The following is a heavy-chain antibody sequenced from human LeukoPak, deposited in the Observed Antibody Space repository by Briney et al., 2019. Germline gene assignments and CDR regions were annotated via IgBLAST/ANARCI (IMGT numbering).Heavy chain of an antibody. CDR3: AKDYGWELTRLFDY. J-gene: IGHJ4*02. D-gene: IGHD1-26*01. CDR2: ISSNGGST. Sequence: GGSLRLSCAASGFTFSSYAMHWVRQAPGKGLEYVSAISSNGGSTYYANSVKGRFTISRDNAKNSLYLQMNSLRAEDTALYYCAKDYGWELTRLFDYWGQGTLVTVSS. V-gene: IGHV3-64*01. CDR1: GFTFSSYA.